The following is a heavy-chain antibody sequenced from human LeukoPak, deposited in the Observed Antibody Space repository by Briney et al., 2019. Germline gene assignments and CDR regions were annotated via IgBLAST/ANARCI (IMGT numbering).Heavy chain of an antibody. CDR3: AKATVASSSSNWFDP. CDR2: ISGSNNST. J-gene: IGHJ5*02. D-gene: IGHD4-11*01. Sequence: GGSLRPSCAASGFPLSSYAMSWVRQAPGKGLEWVSGISGSNNSTYYADSVKGRFTISRDNSKNTLYLLMNSLRAEDTAVYYCAKATVASSSSNWFDPWGQGTLVTVSS. CDR1: GFPLSSYA. V-gene: IGHV3-23*01.